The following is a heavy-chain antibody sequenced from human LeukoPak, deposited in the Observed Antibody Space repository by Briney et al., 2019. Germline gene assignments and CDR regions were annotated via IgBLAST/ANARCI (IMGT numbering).Heavy chain of an antibody. CDR3: ATWGIAVAGTFDY. D-gene: IGHD6-19*01. CDR2: IYYSGST. CDR1: VGSISSSY. V-gene: IGHV4-59*08. Sequence: SETLSLTCTVSVGSISSSYWSWVRQPPGEGLEWIGYIYYSGSTNNNPSFKSRVAISVDTSKNQFSLKLSSVTAADTAVYYCATWGIAVAGTFDYWGQGTLVTVST. J-gene: IGHJ4*02.